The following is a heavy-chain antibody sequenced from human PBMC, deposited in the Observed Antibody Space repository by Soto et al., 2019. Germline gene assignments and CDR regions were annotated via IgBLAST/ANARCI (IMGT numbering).Heavy chain of an antibody. V-gene: IGHV1-18*04. D-gene: IGHD3-22*01. CDR3: ARDSYDSSGYPDY. J-gene: IGHJ4*02. CDR1: GYTFSGSF. CDR2: INPYSGGT. Sequence: ASVKVSCKASGYTFSGSFIHWVRQAPGQGLEWMGWINPYSGGTNYAQKLQGRVTMTTDTSTSTAYMELRSLRSDDTAVYYCARDSYDSSGYPDYWGQGTLVTVSS.